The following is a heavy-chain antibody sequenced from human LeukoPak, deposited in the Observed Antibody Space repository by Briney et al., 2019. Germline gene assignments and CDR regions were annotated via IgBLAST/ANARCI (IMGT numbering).Heavy chain of an antibody. J-gene: IGHJ6*03. Sequence: SETLSLTCTVSGGSISSYYWSWIRQPPGKGLEWIGYIYYSGSTNYNPSLKSRVTISVDTSKNQFSLKLSSVTAADTAVYYCARGYSYDSAGYYYMDVWGKGTTVTVSS. CDR3: ARGYSYDSAGYYYMDV. CDR1: GGSISSYY. D-gene: IGHD5-18*01. CDR2: IYYSGST. V-gene: IGHV4-59*01.